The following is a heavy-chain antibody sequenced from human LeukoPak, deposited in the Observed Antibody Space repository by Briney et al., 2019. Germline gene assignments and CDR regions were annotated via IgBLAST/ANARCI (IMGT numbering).Heavy chain of an antibody. J-gene: IGHJ5*02. CDR3: ARGLSRPWFDP. CDR2: INHSGST. D-gene: IGHD3-16*01. CDR1: GGAFSGYY. Sequence: SETLSLTCAVYGGAFSGYYWSWIRQPPGKGLEWIGEINHSGSTNYNPSLKSRVTISVDTSKNQSSLKLSSVTAADTAVYYCARGLSRPWFDPWGQGTLVTVSS. V-gene: IGHV4-34*01.